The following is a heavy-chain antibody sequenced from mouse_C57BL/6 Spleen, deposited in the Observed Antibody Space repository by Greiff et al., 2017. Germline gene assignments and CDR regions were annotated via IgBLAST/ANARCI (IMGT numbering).Heavy chain of an antibody. CDR2: IDPSDSYT. CDR1: GYTFTSYW. J-gene: IGHJ2*01. Sequence: QVQLQQPGAELVMPGASVKLSCKASGYTFTSYWMHWVKQRPGQGLEWIGEIDPSDSYTNYNQKFKGKSTLTVDKSSSTAYMQLSSLTSEDSAVYYCARGSSNWALGDWGQGTTLTVAS. CDR3: ARGSSNWALGD. V-gene: IGHV1-69*01. D-gene: IGHD4-1*01.